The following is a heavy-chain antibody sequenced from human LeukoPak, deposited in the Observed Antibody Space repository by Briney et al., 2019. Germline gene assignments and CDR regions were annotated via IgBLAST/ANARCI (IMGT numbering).Heavy chain of an antibody. CDR1: GYTFTGYY. J-gene: IGHJ4*02. V-gene: IGHV1-2*02. D-gene: IGHD3-10*01. CDR3: AIYASGSSPHDY. Sequence: ASVKVSCKASGYTFTGYYMHWVRQAPGQGLEWMGWINPNSGGTNYAQKFQGRVTMTRDTSISTAYMELSRLRSDDTAVYYCAIYASGSSPHDYWGQGTLVTVSS. CDR2: INPNSGGT.